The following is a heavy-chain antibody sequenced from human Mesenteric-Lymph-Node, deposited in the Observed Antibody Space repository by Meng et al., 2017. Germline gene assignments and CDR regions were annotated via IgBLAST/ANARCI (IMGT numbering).Heavy chain of an antibody. J-gene: IGHJ3*02. CDR3: ARETLSNWDRDAFDI. CDR2: LYSGGST. CDR1: GFTFSSNY. V-gene: IGHV3-66*01. Sequence: GESLKISCVASGFTFSSNYMSWVRQAPGKGLEWVSVLYSGGSTYYGDSVKGRFTISRDNAKNSLYLQMNSLRAEDTAVYYCARETLSNWDRDAFDIWGQGTMVTVSS. D-gene: IGHD1-1*01.